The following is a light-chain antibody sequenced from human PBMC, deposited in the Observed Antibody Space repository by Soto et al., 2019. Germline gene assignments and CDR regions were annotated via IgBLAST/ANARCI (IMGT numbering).Light chain of an antibody. CDR2: EGS. CDR1: SSDVGSYNL. J-gene: IGLJ2*01. CDR3: CSYAGSHVG. V-gene: IGLV2-23*01. Sequence: QSALTQPASVSGSPGQSITISCTGTSSDVGSYNLVSWYQQHPGKAPKLMIYEGSKRPSGVSNRFSGSKSGNTASLTISGLQAEDEADYYCCSYAGSHVGFGGGTQVTVL.